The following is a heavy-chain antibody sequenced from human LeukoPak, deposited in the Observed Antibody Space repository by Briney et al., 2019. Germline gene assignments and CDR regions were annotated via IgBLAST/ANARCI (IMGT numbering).Heavy chain of an antibody. CDR2: INPSGGST. D-gene: IGHD3-10*01. J-gene: IGHJ6*03. CDR1: GYTFTKNY. CDR3: ASMDFYYYYMDV. V-gene: IGHV1-46*01. Sequence: ASVKVSCKASGYTFTKNYMHWVRQAPGQGLEWMGIINPSGGSTNYAQKFQGRVTMTWDTSTSTLYMELSSLRSEDTAVYYCASMDFYYYYMDVWGKGTTVTVSS.